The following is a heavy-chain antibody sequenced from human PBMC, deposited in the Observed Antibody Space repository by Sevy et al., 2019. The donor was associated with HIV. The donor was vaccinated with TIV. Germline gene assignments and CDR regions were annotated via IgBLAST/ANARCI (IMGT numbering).Heavy chain of an antibody. CDR1: GFTFSGYE. J-gene: IGHJ4*02. V-gene: IGHV3-48*03. CDR2: ISGGGNTI. D-gene: IGHD3-3*02. CDR3: ARELVASGTAFDY. Sequence: GGSLRLSCAASGFTFSGYEMNWVRQAPGKGLEWVSYISGGGNTIYYANSVKGRFTISRDNAKNSLYLQMNSLRAEDTAVYYCARELVASGTAFDYWGQGSLVTVSS.